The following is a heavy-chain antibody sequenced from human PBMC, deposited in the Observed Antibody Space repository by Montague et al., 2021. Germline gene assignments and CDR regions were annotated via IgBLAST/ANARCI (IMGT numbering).Heavy chain of an antibody. D-gene: IGHD6-13*01. CDR2: ADYSSKKKN. Sequence: CAISGDSDGVRNSGADRKSTCLNSSHIRMASADYSSKKKNDYAVSVKSRMTIIPDTSKNQFSLQLSSVTPEDRAVYYCARDPRYSLSWSFDYWGQGTLVTVSS. V-gene: IGHV6-1*01. CDR3: ARDPRYSLSWSFDY. J-gene: IGHJ4*02. CDR1: GDSDGVRNSG.